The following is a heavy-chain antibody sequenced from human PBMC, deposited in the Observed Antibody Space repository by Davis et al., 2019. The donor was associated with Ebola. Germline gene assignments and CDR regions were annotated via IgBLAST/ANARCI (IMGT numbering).Heavy chain of an antibody. CDR3: ARDRDTMVRGVILELNWFDP. Sequence: GGSLRLSCAASGFTFSSYAMHWVRQAPGKGLEWVSVISYDGRNKYYADSVKGRLTISRDNSKNTLYLQMNSLRAEDTAVYYCARDRDTMVRGVILELNWFDPWGQGTLVTVSS. J-gene: IGHJ5*02. CDR2: ISYDGRNK. D-gene: IGHD3-10*01. CDR1: GFTFSSYA. V-gene: IGHV3-30-3*01.